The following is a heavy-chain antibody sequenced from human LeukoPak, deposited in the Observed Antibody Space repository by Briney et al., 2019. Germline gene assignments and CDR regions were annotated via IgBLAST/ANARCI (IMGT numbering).Heavy chain of an antibody. CDR3: ARACRYLDFDY. CDR2: IYQSSST. D-gene: IGHD1-14*01. CDR1: ASSISSGYS. V-gene: IGHV4-38-2*01. J-gene: IGHJ4*02. Sequence: SETLSLTCALFASSISSGYSWGWIRQPPGKGREWIASIYQSSSTYYNRSIKGRVTISVDTSTTHFALKLSSATAAAMAVYYSARACRYLDFDYWGQGTLVTVSS.